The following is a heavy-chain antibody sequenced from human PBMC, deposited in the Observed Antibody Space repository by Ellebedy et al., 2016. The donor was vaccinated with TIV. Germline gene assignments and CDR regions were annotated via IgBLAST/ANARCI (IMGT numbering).Heavy chain of an antibody. V-gene: IGHV3-48*04. CDR1: GLTLSRYS. Sequence: GESLKISCSASGLTLSRYSMSWVRQAPGKGLEWVLYISYSSSNKYYADSVQGRFAISRDNADKSLYLQMDSLRAEDTAVYYCAISTTMIFFEYWGQGTLVTVSS. J-gene: IGHJ4*02. CDR3: AISTTMIFFEY. D-gene: IGHD3-22*01. CDR2: ISYSSSNK.